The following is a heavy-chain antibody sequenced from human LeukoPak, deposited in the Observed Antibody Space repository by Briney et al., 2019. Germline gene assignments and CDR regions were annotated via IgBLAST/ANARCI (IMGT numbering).Heavy chain of an antibody. CDR2: ISYDGSNK. V-gene: IGHV3-30*19. D-gene: IGHD5-18*01. J-gene: IGHJ4*02. CDR1: GFTLICCG. Sequence: PGGSLRLSCAASGFTLICCGMHWVRQAPGKGVGWVAVISYDGSNKYYADSVKGRFTISRDNSKNTLYLQMNSLRAEDTAVYYCARDVDTAMVDVDYWGQGTLVTVSS. CDR3: ARDVDTAMVDVDY.